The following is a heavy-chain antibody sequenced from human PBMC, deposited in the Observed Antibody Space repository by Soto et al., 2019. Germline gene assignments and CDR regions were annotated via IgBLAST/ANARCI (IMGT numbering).Heavy chain of an antibody. Sequence: QVQLQESGPGLVKPSETLSLTCSISGGSITSYYWSWIRRPPGKGLEWIGNIYYSGSTNYNPSLKSRVTISVDTSKNQFSLKLNSVTAADTAVYYCAMDTMTPVRFDHWGQGTLVTVSS. CDR3: AMDTMTPVRFDH. CDR1: GGSITSYY. J-gene: IGHJ4*02. D-gene: IGHD3-3*01. V-gene: IGHV4-59*01. CDR2: IYYSGST.